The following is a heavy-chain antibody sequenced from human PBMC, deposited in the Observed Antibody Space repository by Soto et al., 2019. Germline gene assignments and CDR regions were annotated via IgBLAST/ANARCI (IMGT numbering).Heavy chain of an antibody. CDR2: ISSSGSTI. Sequence: EVQLVESGGGLVQPGGSLRLSCAASGFTFSSYEMNWVRQAPGKGLEWVSYISSSGSTIYYADSVKGRFTISRDNAKNSLYLQMNSLRAEDTAVYYCARVAGLVRGWFDPWGQGTLVTVSS. D-gene: IGHD6-19*01. CDR3: ARVAGLVRGWFDP. V-gene: IGHV3-48*03. CDR1: GFTFSSYE. J-gene: IGHJ5*02.